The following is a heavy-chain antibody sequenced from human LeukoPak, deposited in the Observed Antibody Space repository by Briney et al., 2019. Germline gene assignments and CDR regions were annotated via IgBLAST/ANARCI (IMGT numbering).Heavy chain of an antibody. V-gene: IGHV4-61*02. CDR1: GGSISSGSYY. Sequence: SETLSLTCTVSGGSISSGSYYWSWIRQPAGKGLEWIGRIYTSGSTNYNPSLKSRVTISVDTSRNQFSLKLNSVTAADTAVYYCARTPGGMDVWGQGTTVTVSS. CDR2: IYTSGST. J-gene: IGHJ6*02. CDR3: ARTPGGMDV.